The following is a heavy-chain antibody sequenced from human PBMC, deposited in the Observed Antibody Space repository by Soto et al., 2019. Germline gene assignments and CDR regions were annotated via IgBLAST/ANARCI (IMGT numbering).Heavy chain of an antibody. CDR2: IIPIFGTA. D-gene: IGHD5-18*01. J-gene: IGHJ6*02. Sequence: ASVKVSCQASGGTFSSYAISWVRQAPGQGLEWMGGIIPIFGTANYAQKFQGRVTITADESTSTAYMELSSLRSEDTAVYYCASGRGYSYAYGYYYCGMDVWGQGTMVTVSS. V-gene: IGHV1-69*13. CDR1: GGTFSSYA. CDR3: ASGRGYSYAYGYYYCGMDV.